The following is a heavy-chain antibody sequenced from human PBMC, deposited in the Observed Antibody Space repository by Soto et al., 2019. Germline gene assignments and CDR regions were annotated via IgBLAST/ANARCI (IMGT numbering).Heavy chain of an antibody. CDR2: IYYSGYT. D-gene: IGHD2-15*01. CDR1: GGSIYSYY. Sequence: LSETLSLTCSVSGGSIYSYYWGWIRRPPGKGLEWIGSIYYSGYTYYNPSLKSRVSMSVDTSTSHFSLNVNSVTAVDTAVYYCAGLVPSKLVDSWGPGTLVTVSS. V-gene: IGHV4-59*12. CDR3: AGLVPSKLVDS. J-gene: IGHJ4*02.